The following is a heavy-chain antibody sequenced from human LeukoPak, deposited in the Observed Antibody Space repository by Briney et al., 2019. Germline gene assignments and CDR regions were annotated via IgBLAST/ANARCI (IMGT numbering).Heavy chain of an antibody. J-gene: IGHJ4*02. CDR3: ARDKIEGPTQLDD. V-gene: IGHV3-7*01. D-gene: IGHD2/OR15-2a*01. CDR1: GFTFSGYW. CDR2: IKQDESEA. Sequence: GGSLRLSCAASGFTFSGYWMSWVRQAPGKGLEWVANIKQDESEAYYVDSVKGRFTISRDNAKNSMYLKMNSLRPADTAVYYCARDKIEGPTQLDDWGQGTLVTVSS.